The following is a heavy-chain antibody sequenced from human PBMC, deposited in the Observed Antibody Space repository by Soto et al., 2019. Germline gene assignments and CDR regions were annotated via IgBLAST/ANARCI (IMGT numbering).Heavy chain of an antibody. Sequence: PSETLSLTYSVSGSYITSGDYHWTWIRQAPGKGLEWIGYISHSETTYYSPALKNRIIISSDFSMNQFSLRLNSVTAADTAVYFCAGFGVGDRDDKWGQGTLVTVSS. CDR1: GSYITSGDYH. J-gene: IGHJ4*02. CDR2: ISHSETT. CDR3: AGFGVGDRDDK. V-gene: IGHV4-30-4*01. D-gene: IGHD2-8*01.